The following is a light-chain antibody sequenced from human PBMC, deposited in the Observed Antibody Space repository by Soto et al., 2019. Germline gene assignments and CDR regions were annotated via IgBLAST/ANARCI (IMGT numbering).Light chain of an antibody. CDR1: SSDVGGYYY. V-gene: IGLV2-14*01. CDR2: DVT. Sequence: QSALTQPASVSGSPGQSVTISCTGTSSDVGGYYYVSWYQHHPGKAPKLVIYDVTYRPSGVSDRFSGSKSANTASLTISGLQAEDEADYYCSSYTSSSTYVFGTGTKLTVL. J-gene: IGLJ1*01. CDR3: SSYTSSSTYV.